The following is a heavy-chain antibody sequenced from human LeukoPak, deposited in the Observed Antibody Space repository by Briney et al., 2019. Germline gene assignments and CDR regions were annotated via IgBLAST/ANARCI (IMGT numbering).Heavy chain of an antibody. V-gene: IGHV4-59*01. J-gene: IGHJ4*02. D-gene: IGHD2-2*01. CDR1: GGSISSYY. CDR2: IYYSGST. Sequence: SETLFLTCTVSGGSISSYYWSWIRQPPGKGLEWIGYIYYSGSTNYNPSLKSRVTISVDTSKNQFSLKLSSVTAADTAVYYCARGGYCSSTSCLYYFDYWGQGTLVTVSS. CDR3: ARGGYCSSTSCLYYFDY.